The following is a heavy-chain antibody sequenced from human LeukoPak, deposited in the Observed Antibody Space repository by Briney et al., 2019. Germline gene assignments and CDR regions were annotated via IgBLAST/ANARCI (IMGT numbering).Heavy chain of an antibody. V-gene: IGHV3-23*01. CDR1: GFTFNSYA. CDR3: ARDRRETYYDSSGYFDY. D-gene: IGHD3-22*01. CDR2: ISSSGGST. Sequence: PGGSLRLSCAASGFTFNSYAMTWVRQAPGKGLEWVSAISSSGGSTYYADSVKGRFTISRDNSKNTLYLQMNSLRAEDTAVYYCARDRRETYYDSSGYFDYWGQGTLVTVSS. J-gene: IGHJ4*02.